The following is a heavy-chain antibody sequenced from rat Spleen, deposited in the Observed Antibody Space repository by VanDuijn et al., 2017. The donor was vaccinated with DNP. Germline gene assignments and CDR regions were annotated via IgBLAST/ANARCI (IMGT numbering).Heavy chain of an antibody. Sequence: EVQLVESGGGLVQPGRSLKLSCAASGFTFSAYYMAWVRQAPAKGLEWVAYIGSPAYAPYYTDSVKGRFAISRDNAKSTLYLQMNSRRSEDMATYDCVSWNSGHFDYWGQGVMVTVSS. D-gene: IGHD4-3*01. CDR1: GFTFSAYY. J-gene: IGHJ2*01. V-gene: IGHV5-22*01. CDR2: IGSPAYAP. CDR3: VSWNSGHFDY.